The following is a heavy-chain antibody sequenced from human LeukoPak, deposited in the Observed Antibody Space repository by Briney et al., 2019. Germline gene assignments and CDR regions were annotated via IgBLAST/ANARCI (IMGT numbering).Heavy chain of an antibody. Sequence: ASVKFSCKASGYTFTSYGISWVRQAPGQGLEWMGWISAYNGNTNYAQKLQGRVTMTTDTSTSTAYMELRSLRSDDTAVYYCASHSSQGDAFDIWGQGTMVTVSS. J-gene: IGHJ3*02. CDR2: ISAYNGNT. V-gene: IGHV1-18*01. CDR1: GYTFTSYG. CDR3: ASHSSQGDAFDI.